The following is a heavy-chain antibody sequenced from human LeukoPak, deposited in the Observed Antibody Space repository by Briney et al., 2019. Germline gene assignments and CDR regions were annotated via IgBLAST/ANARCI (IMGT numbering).Heavy chain of an antibody. CDR1: GFTLSGYN. J-gene: IGHJ4*02. D-gene: IGHD1-26*01. V-gene: IGHV3-48*01. CDR2: ITSSSSAI. Sequence: GGSLRLSCAASGFTLSGYNMIWVRQAPGKGLEWVSYITSSSSAIYYADSVKGRFTISRDNAKNSLYLQMNSLRAEDTAVYHCARVRGSYHFDYWGQGTLVTVSS. CDR3: ARVRGSYHFDY.